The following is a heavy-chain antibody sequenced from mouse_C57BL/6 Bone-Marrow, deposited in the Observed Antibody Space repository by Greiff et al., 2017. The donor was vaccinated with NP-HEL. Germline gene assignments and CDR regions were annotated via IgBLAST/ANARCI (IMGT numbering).Heavy chain of an antibody. CDR2: IYPGDGDT. CDR1: GYAFSSSW. CDR3: AGKGTGYLRPWFAY. J-gene: IGHJ3*01. D-gene: IGHD4-1*01. V-gene: IGHV1-82*01. Sequence: QVQLQQSGPELVKPGASVKISCKASGYAFSSSWMNWVKQRPGKGLEWIGRIYPGDGDTNYNGKFKGKATLTADKSSSTAYMQLSSLTSEDSAVYFCAGKGTGYLRPWFAYWGQGTLVTVSA.